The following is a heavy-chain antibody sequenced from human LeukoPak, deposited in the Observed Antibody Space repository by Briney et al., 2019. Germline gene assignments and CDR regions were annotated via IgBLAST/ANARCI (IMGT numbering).Heavy chain of an antibody. D-gene: IGHD6-19*01. Sequence: PGGSLRLSCAASGFTFSSYGMHWVRQAPGKGLEWVAFIRYDGSNKYYADSVKGRFTISRDNSKNTLYLQMNSLRAEDTAVYYCAKDHQWLVDYYYYMDVWGKGTTVTVSS. CDR3: AKDHQWLVDYYYYMDV. CDR2: IRYDGSNK. CDR1: GFTFSSYG. V-gene: IGHV3-30*02. J-gene: IGHJ6*03.